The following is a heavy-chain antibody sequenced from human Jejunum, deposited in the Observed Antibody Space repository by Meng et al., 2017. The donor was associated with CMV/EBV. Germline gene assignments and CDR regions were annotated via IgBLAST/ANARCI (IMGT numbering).Heavy chain of an antibody. Sequence: AFTFSSHWMAWVRQAPGKGLEWVANIRHDVDEKYYVGSVKGRFTVSRDNGKNSLYLQMNSLRAEDTAVYYCARIYDYGGAHYGMDVWGQGTTVTVSS. V-gene: IGHV3-7*01. D-gene: IGHD4/OR15-4a*01. CDR2: IRHDVDEK. CDR3: ARIYDYGGAHYGMDV. CDR1: AFTFSSHW. J-gene: IGHJ6*02.